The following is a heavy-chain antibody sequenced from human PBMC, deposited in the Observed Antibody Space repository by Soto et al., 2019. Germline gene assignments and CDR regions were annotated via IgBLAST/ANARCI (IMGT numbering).Heavy chain of an antibody. CDR2: ISGSGDMI. CDR1: GFTFSNHA. V-gene: IGHV3-23*01. CDR3: AKDSGSGSYKAPEWFDP. J-gene: IGHJ5*02. D-gene: IGHD3-10*01. Sequence: DVQLLESGGGLVQPGGSLGLFWSASGFTFSNHAMIWVRQAPGEGLEGVSAISGSGDMIYYTESVKGRFTISRDNSKNTLYLQMNSLRVDDTAVYYCAKDSGSGSYKAPEWFDPWGQGTLVTVSS.